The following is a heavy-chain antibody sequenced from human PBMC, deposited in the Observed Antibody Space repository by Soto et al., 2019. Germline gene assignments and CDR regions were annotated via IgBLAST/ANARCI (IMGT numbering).Heavy chain of an antibody. D-gene: IGHD2-15*01. J-gene: IGHJ6*03. Sequence: TSETLSLTCTVSGGSISSSSYYWGWIRQPSGKGLEWIGSIYYSGSTYYNPSLKSRVTISVDTSKNQFSLKLSSVTAADTAVYYCARRVVVAARYYYYYYMDVWGKGTTVTVSS. V-gene: IGHV4-39*01. CDR3: ARRVVVAARYYYYYYMDV. CDR1: GGSISSSSYY. CDR2: IYYSGST.